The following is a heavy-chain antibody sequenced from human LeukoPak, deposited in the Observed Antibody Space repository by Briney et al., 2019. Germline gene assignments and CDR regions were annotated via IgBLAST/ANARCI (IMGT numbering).Heavy chain of an antibody. CDR2: INWNGGST. V-gene: IGHV3-20*01. CDR3: ARGSGSPRGGVDY. J-gene: IGHJ4*02. Sequence: GGSLRLSCAASGFTFSSYAMSWVRQAPGKGLEWVSGINWNGGSTGYADSVKGRFTISRDNAKNSLYLQMNSLRAEDTALYHCARGSGSPRGGVDYWGQGTLVTVSS. CDR1: GFTFSSYA. D-gene: IGHD1-26*01.